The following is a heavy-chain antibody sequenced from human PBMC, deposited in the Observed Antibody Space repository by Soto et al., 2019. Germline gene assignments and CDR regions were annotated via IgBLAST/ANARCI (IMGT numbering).Heavy chain of an antibody. D-gene: IGHD2-2*01. CDR2: IYHSGTT. V-gene: IGHV4-31*03. Sequence: QVQLQESGPGLVKPSQTLSLTCTVSGGSISSGGYYSSWIRQHPGKGLEWIRYIYHSGTTYYNPSLKSRVTIPVDTPKNPFSPELTSVTAADTAVYYGARVRGSQLLGWSDPWGQGTLVTVAS. CDR3: ARVRGSQLLGWSDP. J-gene: IGHJ5*02. CDR1: GGSISSGGYY.